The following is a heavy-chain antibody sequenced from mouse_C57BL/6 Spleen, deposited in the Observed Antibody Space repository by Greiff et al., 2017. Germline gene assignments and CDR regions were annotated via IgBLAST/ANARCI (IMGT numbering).Heavy chain of an antibody. J-gene: IGHJ4*01. CDR3: ARHGSVYYAMDY. Sequence: QVQLQQSGAELVRPGTSVKMSCKASGYTFTNYWIGWAKQRPGHGLEWIGDIYPGGGYTNYNEKFKGKATLTADKSSSTAYMQLSSLTSEDSAIYDCARHGSVYYAMDYWGQGTSVTVSS. V-gene: IGHV1-63*01. CDR2: IYPGGGYT. D-gene: IGHD1-1*01. CDR1: GYTFTNYW.